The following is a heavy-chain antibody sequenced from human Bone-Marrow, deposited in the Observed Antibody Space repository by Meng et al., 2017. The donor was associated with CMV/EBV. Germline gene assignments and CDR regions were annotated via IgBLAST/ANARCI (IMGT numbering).Heavy chain of an antibody. J-gene: IGHJ4*02. CDR1: GFTFSSYA. Sequence: GGSLRLSCAASGFTFSSYAMHWVRQAPGKGLEWVAVISYDGSNKYYADSVKGRFTISRDNSKNTLYLQMNSLRAEDTAVYYCARDRSDYWGQGTRVTGSS. CDR3: ARDRSDY. V-gene: IGHV3-30-3*01. CDR2: ISYDGSNK.